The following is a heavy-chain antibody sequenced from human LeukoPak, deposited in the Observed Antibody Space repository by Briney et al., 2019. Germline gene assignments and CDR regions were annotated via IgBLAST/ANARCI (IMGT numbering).Heavy chain of an antibody. V-gene: IGHV4-59*08. D-gene: IGHD3-3*01. CDR1: GSSMSSHY. CDR2: IYYNGDT. Sequence: SETLSLTCTVSGSSMSSHYWSWIRQPPGKGLEWIGFIYYNGDTKYNPSLKSRVTISVDTSKNQFSLKLSSVTAADTAVYYCARRAEPYYDFWSGYQPYYFDYWGQGTLVTVSS. CDR3: ARRAEPYYDFWSGYQPYYFDY. J-gene: IGHJ4*02.